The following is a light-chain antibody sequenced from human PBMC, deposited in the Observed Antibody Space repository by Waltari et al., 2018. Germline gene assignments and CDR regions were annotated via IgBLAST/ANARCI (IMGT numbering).Light chain of an antibody. CDR2: DKN. V-gene: IGLV1-40*01. Sequence: SVLTQPPSVSGAPGQRVTISCTGRSSNVGAGYYVHWYQQLPASPPKFLISDKNARPSGVPDRFSASKSGTTASLAITGLQAEDEADYYCQSYDSSLSAWVFGGGTKLTVL. CDR3: QSYDSSLSAWV. J-gene: IGLJ3*02. CDR1: SSNVGAGYY.